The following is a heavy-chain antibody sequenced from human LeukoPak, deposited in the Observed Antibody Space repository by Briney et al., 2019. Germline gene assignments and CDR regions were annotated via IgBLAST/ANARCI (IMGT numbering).Heavy chain of an antibody. CDR1: GFTFSSYG. CDR3: AKDKYQLLPGAFDI. V-gene: IGHV3-30*02. Sequence: PGGSLSLSCAASGFTFSSYGMHWVRQAPGKGLEWVAFIRYDGSNKYYADSVKGRFTIYRDNSKNTLYLQMNSLRAEDTAVYYCAKDKYQLLPGAFDIWGQGTMVTVSS. D-gene: IGHD2-2*01. CDR2: IRYDGSNK. J-gene: IGHJ3*02.